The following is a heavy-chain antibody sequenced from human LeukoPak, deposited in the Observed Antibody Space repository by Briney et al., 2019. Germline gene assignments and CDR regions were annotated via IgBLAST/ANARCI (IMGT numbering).Heavy chain of an antibody. J-gene: IGHJ4*02. Sequence: SETLSHTCAVYGGSFSGYYWSWIRQPPGKGLEWIGEINHSGSTNYNPSLKSRVTISVDTSKNQFSLKLSSVTAADTAVYYCARGWGIAAAGGDYWGQGTLVTVSS. D-gene: IGHD6-13*01. CDR3: ARGWGIAAAGGDY. CDR2: INHSGST. V-gene: IGHV4-34*01. CDR1: GGSFSGYY.